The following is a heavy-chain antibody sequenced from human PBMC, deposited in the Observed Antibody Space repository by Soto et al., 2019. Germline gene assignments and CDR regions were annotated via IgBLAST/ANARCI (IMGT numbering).Heavy chain of an antibody. CDR1: GYTFTSYD. Sequence: ASVKVSCKASGYTFTSYDINWVRQATGQGLEWMGWVNPNSGNTGYAQKFQGRVTMTRNTSISTAYMELSSLRSEDTAVYYCARGSILAAFGRSDYWGQGTLVTVSS. CDR2: VNPNSGNT. J-gene: IGHJ4*02. V-gene: IGHV1-8*01. D-gene: IGHD1-26*01. CDR3: ARGSILAAFGRSDY.